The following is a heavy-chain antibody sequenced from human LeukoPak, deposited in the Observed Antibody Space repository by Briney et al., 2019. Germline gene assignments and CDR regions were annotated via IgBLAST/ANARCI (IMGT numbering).Heavy chain of an antibody. CDR3: ARSTGSTMFIDY. J-gene: IGHJ4*02. D-gene: IGHD3-10*02. Sequence: SETLSLTCTVSGGSISSYYWSWIRQPPGKGLEWIGYIYYSGSTNYNPSLMSRVTISVDTSKNQFSLKLSSVTAADTAVYYCARSTGSTMFIDYWGQGTLVTVSS. CDR1: GGSISSYY. CDR2: IYYSGST. V-gene: IGHV4-59*01.